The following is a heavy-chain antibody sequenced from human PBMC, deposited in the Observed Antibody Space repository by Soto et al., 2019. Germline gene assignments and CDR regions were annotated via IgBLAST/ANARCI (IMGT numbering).Heavy chain of an antibody. J-gene: IGHJ4*02. CDR2: ISYDGSNK. CDR3: ARESDIVATNPTFDY. V-gene: IGHV3-30-3*01. D-gene: IGHD5-12*01. CDR1: GFTFSSYA. Sequence: QVQLVESGGGVVQPGRSLRLSCAASGFTFSSYAMHWVRQAPGKGLEWVAVISYDGSNKYYADSVKGRFTISRDNSKNTLYLQMTSMRAEDTAGYYCARESDIVATNPTFDYWGQGTLVSVSS.